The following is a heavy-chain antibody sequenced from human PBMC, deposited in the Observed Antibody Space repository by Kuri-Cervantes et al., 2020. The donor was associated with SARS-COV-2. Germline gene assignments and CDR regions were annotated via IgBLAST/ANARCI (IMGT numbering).Heavy chain of an antibody. CDR1: GFTFSSYA. Sequence: GESLKISCAASGFTFSSYAMSWVRQAPGKGLEWVSAISGSGGSTYYADSVKGRFTISSDNSKNTLYLQINSLRAEDTAVYYCARSTSIAAAGLNFDYWGQGTLVTVSS. V-gene: IGHV3-23*01. CDR3: ARSTSIAAAGLNFDY. CDR2: ISGSGGST. D-gene: IGHD6-13*01. J-gene: IGHJ4*02.